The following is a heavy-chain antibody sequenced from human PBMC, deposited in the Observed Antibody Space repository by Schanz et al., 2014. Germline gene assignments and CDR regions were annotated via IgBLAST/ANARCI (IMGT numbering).Heavy chain of an antibody. Sequence: EVQLAESGGGLIQPGGSLRLSCVVSGFSVSNTYMHWVRQPPGKGLEWVSVINSAGTTYYADSVKGRFTFSRDSSKNTVYLQMNSLRAEDTAVYYCARVRTIYGSGAMGYWGQGTLVTVSS. CDR1: GFSVSNTY. CDR3: ARVRTIYGSGAMGY. J-gene: IGHJ4*02. V-gene: IGHV3-66*03. CDR2: INSAGTT. D-gene: IGHD3-10*01.